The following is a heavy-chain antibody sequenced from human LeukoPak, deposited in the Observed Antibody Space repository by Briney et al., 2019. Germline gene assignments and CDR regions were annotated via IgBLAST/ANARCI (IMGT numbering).Heavy chain of an antibody. CDR3: AESGGSCYLRSCWFDP. D-gene: IGHD2-15*01. CDR2: IIPIFGTA. V-gene: IGHV1-69*06. CDR1: GGTFSSYA. Sequence: GASVKVSCKASGGTFSSYAISWVRQAPGQGLEWMGGIIPIFGTANYAQKFQGRVTITADKSTSTAYMELSSLRSEDTAVYYCAESGGSCYLRSCWFDPWGQGTLVTVSS. J-gene: IGHJ5*02.